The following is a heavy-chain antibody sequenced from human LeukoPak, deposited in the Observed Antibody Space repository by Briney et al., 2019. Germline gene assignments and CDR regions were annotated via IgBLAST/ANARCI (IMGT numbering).Heavy chain of an antibody. CDR3: TTDRRSGYLFDY. CDR2: IKSKTDGGTT. J-gene: IGHJ4*02. V-gene: IGHV3-15*07. Sequence: KTGGSLRLSCAASEFDFSSHAMTWVRQAPGKGLEWVGRIKSKTDGGTTDYAAPVKGRFTISRDDSKNMLYLQMNSLKTEDTAVYYCTTDRRSGYLFDYWGQGTLVTVSS. D-gene: IGHD3-3*01. CDR1: EFDFSSHA.